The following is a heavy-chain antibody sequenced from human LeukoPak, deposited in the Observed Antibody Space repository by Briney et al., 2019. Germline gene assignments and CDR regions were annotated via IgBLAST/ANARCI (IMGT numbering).Heavy chain of an antibody. CDR2: ISSSGST. CDR1: GGSISSYF. J-gene: IGHJ3*02. D-gene: IGHD2-2*01. Sequence: SETLSLTCTVSGGSISSYFWTWIRQPPGKGLEWIAYISSSGSTNYNPSLESRVTISVDTSKNQFSLKLSSVTAADTAVYYCARAHCSSTSCYHDAFDIWGQGTMVTVSS. V-gene: IGHV4-59*08. CDR3: ARAHCSSTSCYHDAFDI.